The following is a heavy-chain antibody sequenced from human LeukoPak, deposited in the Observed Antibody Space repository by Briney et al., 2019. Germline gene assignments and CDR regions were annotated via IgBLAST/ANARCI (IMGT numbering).Heavy chain of an antibody. CDR1: GGSFSGYY. J-gene: IGHJ4*02. CDR2: INHSGST. CDR3: ARGNPSSRHYFDY. D-gene: IGHD6-6*01. Sequence: SETLSLTCAVYGGSFSGYYRSWIRQPPGKGLEWIGEINHSGSTNYNPSLKSRVTISVDTSKNQFSLKLSSVTAADTAVYYCARGNPSSRHYFDYWGQGTLVTVSS. V-gene: IGHV4-34*01.